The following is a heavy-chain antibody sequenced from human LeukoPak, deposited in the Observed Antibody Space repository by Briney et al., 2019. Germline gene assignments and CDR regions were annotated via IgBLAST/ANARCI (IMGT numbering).Heavy chain of an antibody. CDR2: ISSNGGST. CDR3: VKALGYRSGGSCLAFDI. CDR1: GFTFSNYA. V-gene: IGHV3-64D*06. D-gene: IGHD2-15*01. Sequence: PGGSLRLSCSASGFTFSNYAMHWVRQAPGKGLEYVSAISSNGGSTYYADSVKGRFTISRDNSKNTLYLQMSSLRAEDTAVYYCVKALGYRSGGSCLAFDIWGQGTMVTVSS. J-gene: IGHJ3*02.